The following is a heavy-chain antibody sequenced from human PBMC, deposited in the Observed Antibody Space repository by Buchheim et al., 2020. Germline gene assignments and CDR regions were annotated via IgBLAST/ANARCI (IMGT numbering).Heavy chain of an antibody. CDR3: ARGRSGYSYGYPFYYYYYMDV. D-gene: IGHD5-18*01. Sequence: QVQLQQWGAGLLKPSETLSLTCAVYGGSFSGYYWSWIRQPPGKGLEWIGELNHSGSTNYNPSLKSRVTISVDTSKNQFSLKLSSVTAADTAVYYCARGRSGYSYGYPFYYYYYMDVWGKGTT. V-gene: IGHV4-34*01. CDR1: GGSFSGYY. J-gene: IGHJ6*03. CDR2: LNHSGST.